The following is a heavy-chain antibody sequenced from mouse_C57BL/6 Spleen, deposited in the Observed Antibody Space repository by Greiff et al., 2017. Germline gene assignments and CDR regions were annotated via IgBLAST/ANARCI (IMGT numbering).Heavy chain of an antibody. D-gene: IGHD3-1*01. V-gene: IGHV1-47*01. Sequence: QVQLQQSGADLVKPGASVKMSCKASGYTFTTYPIEWMKQNHGKSLEWIGNFHPYNDDTKYNEKFKGKSTLTVEKSSSTVYLELSRLASDDASVYYCAIRQLWFAYWGQGTLVTVSA. J-gene: IGHJ3*01. CDR2: FHPYNDDT. CDR3: AIRQLWFAY. CDR1: GYTFTTYP.